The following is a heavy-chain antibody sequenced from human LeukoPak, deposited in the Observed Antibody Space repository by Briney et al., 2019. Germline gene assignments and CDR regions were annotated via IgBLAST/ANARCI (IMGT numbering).Heavy chain of an antibody. Sequence: ASVKVSCKASGYTFTGYYMHWVRQAPGQGLEWMGWINPNSGGTNYAQKFQGRVTMTRDTSISTAYTELSRLRSDDTAVYYCARDGAFGALGGDYSDYWGQGTLVTVSS. V-gene: IGHV1-2*02. J-gene: IGHJ4*02. CDR2: INPNSGGT. CDR3: ARDGAFGALGGDYSDY. D-gene: IGHD3-10*01. CDR1: GYTFTGYY.